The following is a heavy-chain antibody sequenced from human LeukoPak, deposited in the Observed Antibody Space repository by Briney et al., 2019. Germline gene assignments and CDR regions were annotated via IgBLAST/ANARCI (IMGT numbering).Heavy chain of an antibody. CDR3: ARRRGSDYGDYVGAFDI. Sequence: GESLKISCKGSGYSFTSYWIGWVRQMPGKGLEWMGIIYTGDSDTRYSPSFQGQVTISADKSISTAYLQWSSLKASDTAMYYCARRRGSDYGDYVGAFDIWGQGTMVTVSS. V-gene: IGHV5-51*01. J-gene: IGHJ3*02. CDR1: GYSFTSYW. CDR2: IYTGDSDT. D-gene: IGHD4-17*01.